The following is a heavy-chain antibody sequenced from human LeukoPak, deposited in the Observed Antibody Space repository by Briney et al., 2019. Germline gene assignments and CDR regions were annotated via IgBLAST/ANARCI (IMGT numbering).Heavy chain of an antibody. V-gene: IGHV6-1*01. CDR1: GDSVSSNSAA. CDR2: TYYRSKWYN. CDR3: AREDSGESPNSGYWGRHYYYYGMDV. J-gene: IGHJ6*02. Sequence: SETLSLTCAISGDSVSSNSAAWNWIRQSPSRGLEWLGRTYYRSKWYNDYAVSVKSRITINPDTSKNQFSLQLNSVTPEDTAVYYCAREDSGESPNSGYWGRHYYYYGMDVWGQGTTVTVSS. D-gene: IGHD3-22*01.